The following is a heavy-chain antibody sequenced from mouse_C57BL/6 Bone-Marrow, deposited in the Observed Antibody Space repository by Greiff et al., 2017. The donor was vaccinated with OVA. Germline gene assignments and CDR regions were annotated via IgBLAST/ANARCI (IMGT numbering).Heavy chain of an antibody. CDR2: INPSSGYT. Sequence: VQLQQSGAELAKPGASVKLSCKASCYTFTSYWMHWVKQRPGQGLEWIGYINPSSGYTKYTQKFKDKATLTADKTSSTAYMQLSSLTYEDSAVYYCARDGYYVWFADWGQGTLVTVSA. CDR1: CYTFTSYW. CDR3: ARDGYYVWFAD. D-gene: IGHD2-3*01. V-gene: IGHV1-7*01. J-gene: IGHJ3*01.